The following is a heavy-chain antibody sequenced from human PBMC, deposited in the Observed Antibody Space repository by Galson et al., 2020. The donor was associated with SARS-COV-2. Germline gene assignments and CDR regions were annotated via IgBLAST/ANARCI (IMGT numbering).Heavy chain of an antibody. CDR2: ISSSGSTI. CDR1: GFTFSSYE. CDR3: ARLPPEITMVRGVIHYYYGMDV. J-gene: IGHJ6*02. V-gene: IGHV3-48*03. D-gene: IGHD3-10*01. Sequence: GGSLRLSCAASGFTFSSYEMNWVRQAPGKGLEWVSYISSSGSTIYYADSVKGRFTISRDNAKNSLYLQMNSLRAEDTAVYYCARLPPEITMVRGVIHYYYGMDVWGQGTTVTVSS.